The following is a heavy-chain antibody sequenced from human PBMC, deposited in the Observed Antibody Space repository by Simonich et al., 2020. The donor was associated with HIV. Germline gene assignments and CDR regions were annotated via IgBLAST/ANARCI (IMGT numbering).Heavy chain of an antibody. J-gene: IGHJ1*01. Sequence: QVQLQQWGAGLLKPSETLSLTCAVYGGSFSGYYWSWIRQPPGKGLGWIGEINHSASTNYNPSLKSRVTISVDTSKNQFSLKLSSVTAADTAVYYCARLTAGGLGEYFQHWGQGTLVTVSS. D-gene: IGHD6-13*01. CDR3: ARLTAGGLGEYFQH. CDR1: GGSFSGYY. V-gene: IGHV4-34*01. CDR2: INHSAST.